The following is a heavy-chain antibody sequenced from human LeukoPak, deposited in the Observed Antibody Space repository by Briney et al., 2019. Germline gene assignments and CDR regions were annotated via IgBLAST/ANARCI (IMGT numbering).Heavy chain of an antibody. CDR3: AKGGPHPTVLYS. V-gene: IGHV3-21*01. D-gene: IGHD4-4*01. CDR2: ITGSSSYI. CDR1: GFTFRTYS. J-gene: IGHJ4*02. Sequence: PGGSLRLSCAASGFTFRTYSMNWVRQAPGKGLEWVSSITGSSSYIYYADSVKGRFTISRDNAKNSLYLQMNSLRVEDTAVYYCAKGGPHPTVLYSWGQGTLVTVSS.